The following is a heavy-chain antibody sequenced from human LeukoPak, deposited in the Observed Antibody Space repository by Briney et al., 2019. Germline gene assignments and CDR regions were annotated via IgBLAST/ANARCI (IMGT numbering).Heavy chain of an antibody. J-gene: IGHJ4*02. Sequence: PGRSLRLSCAASGFTFDDYAMHWVRQAPGKGLEWVSGISWNSGSIGYADSVKGRFTISRDNAKNSLYLQMNSLRAEDTALYYCAKDSYYDSSGYSTFDYWGQGTLVTVSS. V-gene: IGHV3-9*01. CDR3: AKDSYYDSSGYSTFDY. CDR2: ISWNSGSI. CDR1: GFTFDDYA. D-gene: IGHD3-22*01.